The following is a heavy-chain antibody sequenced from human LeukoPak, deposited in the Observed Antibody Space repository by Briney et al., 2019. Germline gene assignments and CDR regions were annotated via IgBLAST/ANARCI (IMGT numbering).Heavy chain of an antibody. V-gene: IGHV4-34*01. CDR3: ARQARLTYYYDSSGHGWFDP. Sequence: SETLSLTCAVYGGSFSGYYWSWIRQPPGKGLEWTGEINHSGSTNYNPSLKSRVTISVDTSKNQFSLKLSSVTAADTAVYYCARQARLTYYYDSSGHGWFDPWGQGTLVTVSS. CDR2: INHSGST. J-gene: IGHJ5*02. D-gene: IGHD3-22*01. CDR1: GGSFSGYY.